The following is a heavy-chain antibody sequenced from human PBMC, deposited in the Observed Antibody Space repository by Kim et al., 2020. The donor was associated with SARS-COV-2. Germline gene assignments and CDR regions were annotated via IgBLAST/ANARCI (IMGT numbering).Heavy chain of an antibody. J-gene: IGHJ6*03. CDR3: ARERSYIRGYYYYMDV. CDR2: IYSGGST. Sequence: GGSLRLSCAASGFTVSSNYMSWVRQAPGKGLEWVSVIYSGGSTYYADSVKGRFTISRHNSKNTLYLQMNSLRAEDTAVYYCARERSYIRGYYYYMDVWGKGTTVTVSS. D-gene: IGHD3-3*02. CDR1: GFTVSSNY. V-gene: IGHV3-53*04.